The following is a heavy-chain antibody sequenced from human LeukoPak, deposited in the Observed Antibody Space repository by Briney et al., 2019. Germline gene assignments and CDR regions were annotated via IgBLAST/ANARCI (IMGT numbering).Heavy chain of an antibody. D-gene: IGHD2-2*01. J-gene: IGHJ3*02. CDR2: IYYSGST. Sequence: SETLSLTCTVSGDSISTTIYYWGWIRQPPGRGLECVGSIYYSGSTYYNPSLKSRATILVDTSRNQFSLKLSSVTAADTAVYYCARIYPIIGYCSSNSCPASFDIWGQGTMVNVSS. CDR3: ARIYPIIGYCSSNSCPASFDI. V-gene: IGHV4-39*07. CDR1: GDSISTTIYY.